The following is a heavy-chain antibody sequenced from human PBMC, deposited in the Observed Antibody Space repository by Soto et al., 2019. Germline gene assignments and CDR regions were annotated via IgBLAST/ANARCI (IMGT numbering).Heavy chain of an antibody. J-gene: IGHJ5*02. D-gene: IGHD2-15*01. CDR1: GGSFSGYY. V-gene: IGHV4-34*01. CDR3: ANSIPARFDP. Sequence: PSETLSLTCAVYGGSFSGYYWSWIRQPPGKGLEWIGEINHSGSTNYNPSLKSRVTISRDNSKNTVYLEMNTLRADDTAVYYCANSIPARFDPWGHGTLVTVSS. CDR2: INHSGST.